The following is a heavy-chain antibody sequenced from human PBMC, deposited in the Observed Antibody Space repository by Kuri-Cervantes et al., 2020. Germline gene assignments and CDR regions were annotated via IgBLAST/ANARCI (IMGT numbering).Heavy chain of an antibody. J-gene: IGHJ6*02. CDR3: ARGGKYQLLYVPYYYYYGMDV. Sequence: GESLKISCAASGFTFSSYGMHWVRQAPGKGLEWVAVISYDGSNKYYADSVKGRFTISRDNSKNTLYLQMNSLRAEDTAVYYYARGGKYQLLYVPYYYYYGMDVWGQGTTVTVSS. CDR1: GFTFSSYG. V-gene: IGHV3-30*03. CDR2: ISYDGSNK. D-gene: IGHD2-2*02.